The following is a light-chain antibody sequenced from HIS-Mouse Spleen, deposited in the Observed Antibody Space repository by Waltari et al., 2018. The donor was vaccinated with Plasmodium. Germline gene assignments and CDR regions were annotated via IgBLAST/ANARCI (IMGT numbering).Light chain of an antibody. V-gene: IGLV3-21*02. Sequence: SYVLTQLPSVSVAPVQTARITCCGTPFGSKSVPWYHQKQGQAPVLVVYDDSHRPSGIPERVYGSNDGNTATLTISRVEAGDEEDYYCQVWDSSSDHPVFGGGTKLTVL. CDR2: DDS. CDR3: QVWDSSSDHPV. J-gene: IGLJ2*01. CDR1: PFGSKS.